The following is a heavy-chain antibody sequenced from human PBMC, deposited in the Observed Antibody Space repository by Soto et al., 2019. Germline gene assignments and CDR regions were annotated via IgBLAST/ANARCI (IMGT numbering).Heavy chain of an antibody. CDR1: GYNFGGYW. CDR2: IFPGDSDT. V-gene: IGHV5-51*01. Sequence: GESLKISCKASGYNFGGYWIGWVRQMPGKGLEWMGIIFPGDSDTRYSPSFQGQVTISADKSISTVYLQWRSLKASDTAIYFCVRGGFIGTPPDYWGQGTRVTVSS. CDR3: VRGGFIGTPPDY. D-gene: IGHD1-7*01. J-gene: IGHJ4*02.